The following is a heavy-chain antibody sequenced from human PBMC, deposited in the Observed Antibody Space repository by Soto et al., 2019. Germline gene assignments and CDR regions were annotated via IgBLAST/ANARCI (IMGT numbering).Heavy chain of an antibody. Sequence: SETLSLTCTVSGASISGGGFYWGWIRQHPGRGLEWIGYIYYNGNTYYTPSLKSRVTISADASKNQLSLNLNSVTAADTAVYFCACASYHYDSFGYLTSHFDYWGQGTLVTVSA. CDR1: GASISGGGFY. J-gene: IGHJ4*02. V-gene: IGHV4-31*03. D-gene: IGHD3-22*01. CDR2: IYYNGNT. CDR3: ACASYHYDSFGYLTSHFDY.